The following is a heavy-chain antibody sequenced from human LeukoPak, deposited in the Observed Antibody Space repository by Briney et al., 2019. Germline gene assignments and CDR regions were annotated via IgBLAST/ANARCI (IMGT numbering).Heavy chain of an antibody. D-gene: IGHD5-18*01. CDR2: ISSSGSTI. Sequence: GGSLRLSCAASGFTFSSYEMNRVRQAPGKGLEWVSYISSSGSTIYYADSVKGRFTISRDNAKNSLYLQMNSLRAEDTAVYYCARDTAMVTCFDYWGQGTLVTVSS. V-gene: IGHV3-48*03. J-gene: IGHJ4*02. CDR3: ARDTAMVTCFDY. CDR1: GFTFSSYE.